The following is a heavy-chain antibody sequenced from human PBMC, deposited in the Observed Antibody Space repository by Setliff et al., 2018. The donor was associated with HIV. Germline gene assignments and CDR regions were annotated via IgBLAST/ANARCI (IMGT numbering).Heavy chain of an antibody. CDR3: AKEIRAGNYPPYSYYFYMDV. V-gene: IGHV3-30*02. CDR2: IRCDGSNE. J-gene: IGHJ6*03. CDR1: GFTFSSYG. Sequence: PGGSLRLSCAASGFTFSSYGMHWVRQAPGKGLEWVAFIRCDGSNEYYADSVKGRFTISRDNSKNTLYLQINSLRAEDTALYYCAKEIRAGNYPPYSYYFYMDVWGKGTTVTVSS. D-gene: IGHD4-4*01.